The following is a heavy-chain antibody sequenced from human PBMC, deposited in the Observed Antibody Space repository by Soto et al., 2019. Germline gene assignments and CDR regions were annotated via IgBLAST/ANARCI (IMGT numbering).Heavy chain of an antibody. CDR1: GFTFSSYG. V-gene: IGHV3-33*01. CDR3: ARDWQANSMYYYYGMDV. D-gene: IGHD1-1*01. J-gene: IGHJ6*02. Sequence: PGGSLRLSCAASGFTFSSYGMHWVRQAPGKGLEWVAVIWYDGSNKYYADSVKGRFTISRDNSKNTLYLQMNSLGAEDTAVYYCARDWQANSMYYYYGMDVWGQGTTVTVSS. CDR2: IWYDGSNK.